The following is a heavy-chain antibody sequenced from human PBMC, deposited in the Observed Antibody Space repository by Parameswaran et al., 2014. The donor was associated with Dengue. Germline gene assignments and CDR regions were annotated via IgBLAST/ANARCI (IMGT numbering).Heavy chain of an antibody. J-gene: IGHJ4*02. CDR2: IWYDGSNK. V-gene: IGHV3-33*01. CDR3: ARRNYGSGSYYIDY. Sequence: WIRQPQEGLEWVAVIWYDGSNKYYADSVKGRFTISRDNSKNTLYLQMNSLRAEDTAVYYCARRNYGSGSYYIDYWGQGTLVTVSS. D-gene: IGHD3-10*01.